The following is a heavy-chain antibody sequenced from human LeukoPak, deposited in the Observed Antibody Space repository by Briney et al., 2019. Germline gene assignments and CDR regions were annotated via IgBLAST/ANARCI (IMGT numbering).Heavy chain of an antibody. Sequence: ASVKVSCKASGYTFTNFDINWVRQAPGQGLEWMGWMNPVSGNAGSAQKFQGRVTITADKSTSTAYMELSSLRSDDTAVYYCARDWEYYYDSSDYYPHGEWGQGTLVTVSS. V-gene: IGHV1-8*01. CDR1: GYTFTNFD. CDR3: ARDWEYYYDSSDYYPHGE. D-gene: IGHD3-22*01. J-gene: IGHJ4*02. CDR2: MNPVSGNA.